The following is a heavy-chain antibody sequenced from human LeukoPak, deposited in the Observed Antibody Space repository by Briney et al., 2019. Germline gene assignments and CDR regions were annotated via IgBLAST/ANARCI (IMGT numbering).Heavy chain of an antibody. D-gene: IGHD6-13*01. Sequence: GGSLRLSCAASGFTFSSYGMHWVRQAPGKGLEWVAVISYDGSNKYYADSVKGRFTISRDNSKNTLYLQMNSLRAEDTAVYYCAKVGIAAADYYYYYYMDVWGKGTTVTVSS. V-gene: IGHV3-30*18. CDR1: GFTFSSYG. CDR2: ISYDGSNK. CDR3: AKVGIAAADYYYYYYMDV. J-gene: IGHJ6*03.